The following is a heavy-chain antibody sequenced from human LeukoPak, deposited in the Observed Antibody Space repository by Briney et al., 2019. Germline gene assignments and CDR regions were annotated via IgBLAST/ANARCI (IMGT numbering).Heavy chain of an antibody. CDR2: ISGSGGST. Sequence: GGSLRLSCAASGFTFSSYSMNWVRQAPGKGLEWVSAISGSGGSTYYADSVKGRFTISRDNSKNTLYLQMDSLRAEDTAVYYCAKNRGAAAVNDYWGQGTLVTVSS. CDR3: AKNRGAAAVNDY. V-gene: IGHV3-23*01. CDR1: GFTFSSYS. J-gene: IGHJ4*02. D-gene: IGHD6-13*01.